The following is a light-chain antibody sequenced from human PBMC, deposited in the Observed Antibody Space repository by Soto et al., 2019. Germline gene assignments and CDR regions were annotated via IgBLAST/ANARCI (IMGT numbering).Light chain of an antibody. CDR1: SNDVGGYNY. J-gene: IGLJ1*01. Sequence: QSALTQPASVSGSPGQSVTISCTGTSNDVGGYNYVSWYQQHPGKAPKLVIYEVSHRPSGISGRVSGSKSGNTASLTISGLQVDDEADYFCSSYTTSSPYVFGAGTKLTVL. CDR3: SSYTTSSPYV. CDR2: EVS. V-gene: IGLV2-14*01.